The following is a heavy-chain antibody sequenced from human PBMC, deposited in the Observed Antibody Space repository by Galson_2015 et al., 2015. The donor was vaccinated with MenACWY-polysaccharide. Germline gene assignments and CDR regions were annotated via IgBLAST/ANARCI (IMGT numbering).Heavy chain of an antibody. CDR2: ISGSGGST. Sequence: SLRLSCAASGFTFSSYAMHWVRQAPGKGLEWVSVISGSGGSTFYADSVKGRFTISRDNSKNTLYLQMNSLRAEDTALYYCAKGYYCSSTSCYSLWFYAFDMWGQGTMVTVSS. D-gene: IGHD2-2*02. J-gene: IGHJ3*02. CDR1: GFTFSSYA. CDR3: AKGYYCSSTSCYSLWFYAFDM. V-gene: IGHV3-23*01.